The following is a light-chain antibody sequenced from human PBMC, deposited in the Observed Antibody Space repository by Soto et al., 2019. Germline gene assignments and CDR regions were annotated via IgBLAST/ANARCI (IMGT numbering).Light chain of an antibody. Sequence: QSALTQPASVSGSPGQSITISCTGTSSDVGGYNYVSWYQQHPGKAPKLMIYDVSNRPSGVSNRFSGSKSGNTASLTISGLQAEEEADYYCSSYTSSSTQGVFGGGTKLTVL. CDR3: SSYTSSSTQGV. CDR1: SSDVGGYNY. CDR2: DVS. J-gene: IGLJ2*01. V-gene: IGLV2-14*01.